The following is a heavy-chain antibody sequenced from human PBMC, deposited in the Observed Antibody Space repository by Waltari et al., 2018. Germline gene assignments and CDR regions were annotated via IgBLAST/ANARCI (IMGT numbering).Heavy chain of an antibody. CDR2: ISYDGSNK. CDR3: ARAFPELNVAMATIGYY. D-gene: IGHD5-12*01. V-gene: IGHV3-30-3*01. J-gene: IGHJ4*02. CDR1: GFTFSSYA. Sequence: QVQLVESGGGVVQPGRSLRLSCAASGFTFSSYAMHWVRQAPGKGLEWVAVISYDGSNKYYADSVKGRFTISRDNSKNTLYLQMNSLRAEDTAVYYCARAFPELNVAMATIGYYWGQGTLVTVSS.